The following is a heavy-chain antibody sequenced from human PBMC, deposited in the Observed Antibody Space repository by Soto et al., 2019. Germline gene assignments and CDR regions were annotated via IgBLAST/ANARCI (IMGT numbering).Heavy chain of an antibody. CDR2: IYDGGGS. CDR3: ARADGREFDYDDVWGTRGDWFDP. D-gene: IGHD3-16*01. V-gene: IGHV4-61*01. CDR1: GASVTSGLYY. Sequence: QVQLQESGPGLVKPAETLSLTCSVSGASVTSGLYYWTWIRQPPGRGLEWMGFIYDGGGSNYSPSLRGRVTMSVGSSKNQFSLNLTSVTAADTAVYYCARADGREFDYDDVWGTRGDWFDPWGQGTLVTVSS. J-gene: IGHJ5*02.